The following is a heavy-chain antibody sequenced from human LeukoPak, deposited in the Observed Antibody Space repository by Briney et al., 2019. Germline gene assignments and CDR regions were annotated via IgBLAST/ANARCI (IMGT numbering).Heavy chain of an antibody. CDR2: IYFSGST. V-gene: IGHV4-39*01. Sequence: SDPLSLTCTVSGGSISSRRYCCGWTRQPPGKGLEWFVSIYFSGSTYYNPSLKSRVTISVGTSKSQFSLKLSSVTAADTAVYYCARQEVLLWFGEFVNWFDPWGQGTLVTVSS. CDR3: ARQEVLLWFGEFVNWFDP. J-gene: IGHJ5*02. CDR1: GGSISSRRYC. D-gene: IGHD3-10*01.